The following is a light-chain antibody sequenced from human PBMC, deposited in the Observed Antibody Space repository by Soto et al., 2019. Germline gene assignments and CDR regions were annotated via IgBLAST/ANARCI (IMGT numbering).Light chain of an antibody. CDR3: QVWDSSTAYVV. V-gene: IGLV3-9*01. Sequence: SYELTQPLSVSVAPGQTARITCGGNNIGSKNVHWYQQKPGQAPVLVIYRDSNRPSGIPERFSGSNSGNTATLTISRAQAGDEADYYCQVWDSSTAYVVFGGGTKLTVL. CDR1: NIGSKN. CDR2: RDS. J-gene: IGLJ2*01.